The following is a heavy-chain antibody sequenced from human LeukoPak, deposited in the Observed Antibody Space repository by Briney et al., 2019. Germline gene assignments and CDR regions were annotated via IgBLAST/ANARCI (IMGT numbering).Heavy chain of an antibody. V-gene: IGHV4-39*01. CDR2: IYYSGST. D-gene: IGHD2-15*01. CDR1: GGSISSSSYY. J-gene: IGHJ4*02. CDR3: ARSSSYSYYFDY. Sequence: SEILSLTCTVSGGSISSSSYYWGWIRQPPGKGLEWIGSIYYSGSTYYNPSLKSRVTISVDTSKNQFSLKLSSVTAADTAVYYCARSSSYSYYFDYWGQGTLVTVSS.